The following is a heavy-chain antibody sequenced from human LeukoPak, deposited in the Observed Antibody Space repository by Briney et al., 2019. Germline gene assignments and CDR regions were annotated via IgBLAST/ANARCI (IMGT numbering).Heavy chain of an antibody. CDR2: IEQDGSEK. V-gene: IGHV3-7*01. CDR3: AREWQGGIAAAGTRIEGDY. D-gene: IGHD6-13*01. J-gene: IGHJ4*02. CDR1: GFSVSGYW. Sequence: GGSLRLSCAVSGFSVSGYWVTWVRQAPGKGLEWVANIEQDGSEKNYVDSVKGRFTISRDNAENSLFLQMNSLRVEDTAVYYCAREWQGGIAAAGTRIEGDYWGQGTLVAVSS.